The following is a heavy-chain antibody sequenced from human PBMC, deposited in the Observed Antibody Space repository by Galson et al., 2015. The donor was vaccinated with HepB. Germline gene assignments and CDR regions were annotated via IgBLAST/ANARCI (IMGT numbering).Heavy chain of an antibody. Sequence: SVKVSCKASGVTFRSYGISWVRQASGQGLEWMGGIIPMFGSPNNAQKFQGRVTITADESTTTAYMELRSLRSEDTAVYYCATVGKVNWDYVFDHWGEGTRATGCS. J-gene: IGHJ4*02. CDR3: ATVGKVNWDYVFDH. CDR1: GVTFRSYG. D-gene: IGHD1-7*01. CDR2: IIPMFGSP. V-gene: IGHV1-69*13.